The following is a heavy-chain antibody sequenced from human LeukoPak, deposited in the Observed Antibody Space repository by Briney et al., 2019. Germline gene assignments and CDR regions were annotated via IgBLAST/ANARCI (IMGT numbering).Heavy chain of an antibody. CDR2: INYSGST. J-gene: IGHJ5*02. CDR1: GGSISSDDYY. Sequence: SQTLSLTCTVSGGSISSDDYYWSWIRQPPGKGLEWIGYINYSGSTFHYNPSLKSRITISVDTSKNQFSLRLNSVTAADTAVYYCASTNCSSASCYGAHWFDPWGQGTLVTVSS. D-gene: IGHD2-2*01. CDR3: ASTNCSSASCYGAHWFDP. V-gene: IGHV4-30-4*08.